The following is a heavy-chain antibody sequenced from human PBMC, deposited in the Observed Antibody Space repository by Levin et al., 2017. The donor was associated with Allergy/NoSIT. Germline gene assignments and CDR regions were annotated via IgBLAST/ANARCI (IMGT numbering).Heavy chain of an antibody. V-gene: IGHV4-30-2*01. CDR1: GGSISSGGYS. Sequence: SQTLSLTCTVSGGSISSGGYSWSWLRQPPGKGPEWIGYIYHSGSTYYNPSLKSRVSMSVDRSKNQFSLKVTSVTAADTAMYYCARGGRLGESSYDYWGQGALVTVSS. J-gene: IGHJ4*02. CDR2: IYHSGST. D-gene: IGHD3-16*02. CDR3: ARGGRLGESSYDY.